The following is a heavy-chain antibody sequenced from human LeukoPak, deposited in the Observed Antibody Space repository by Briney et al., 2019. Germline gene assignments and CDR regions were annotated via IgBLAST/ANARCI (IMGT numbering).Heavy chain of an antibody. CDR2: IYTSGST. J-gene: IGHJ4*02. CDR3: AREVVVVTASAFFDY. V-gene: IGHV4-39*07. Sequence: SETLSLTCTVSGGSISSSPYYWGWIRQPPGKGLEWIGSIYTSGSTNYNPSLKSRVTISVDTSKNQFSLKLSSVTAADTAVYYCAREVVVVTASAFFDYWGQGTLVTVSS. D-gene: IGHD2-21*02. CDR1: GGSISSSPYY.